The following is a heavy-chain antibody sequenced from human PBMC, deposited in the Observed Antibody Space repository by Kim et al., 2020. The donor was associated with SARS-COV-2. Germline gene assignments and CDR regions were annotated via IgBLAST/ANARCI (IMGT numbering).Heavy chain of an antibody. CDR3: ARTGIAVAGRRVGWFDP. CDR2: IYYSGST. D-gene: IGHD6-19*01. J-gene: IGHJ5*02. CDR1: GGSISSYY. V-gene: IGHV4-59*08. Sequence: SETLSLTCTVSGGSISSYYWSWIRQPPGKGLEWIGYIYYSGSTNYNPSLKSRVTISVDTSKNQFSLKLSSVTAADTAVYYCARTGIAVAGRRVGWFDPWGQGTLVTVSS.